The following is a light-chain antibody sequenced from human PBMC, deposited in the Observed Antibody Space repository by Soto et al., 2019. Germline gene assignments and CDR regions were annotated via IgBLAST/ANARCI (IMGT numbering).Light chain of an antibody. Sequence: DIMITQSPGTLSLSPGERFTLSCRASQSVSVDLAWYQQRPGQAPRLLIYGASTRATGIPVRFSGSGSGTEFSLTISSLQSEDFAFYYCQQYNNWPPWTFGQGTKVDIK. CDR1: QSVSVD. CDR2: GAS. CDR3: QQYNNWPPWT. J-gene: IGKJ1*01. V-gene: IGKV3-15*01.